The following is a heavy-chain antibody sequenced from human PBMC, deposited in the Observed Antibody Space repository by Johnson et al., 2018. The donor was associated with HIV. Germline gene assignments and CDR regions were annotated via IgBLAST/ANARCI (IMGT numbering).Heavy chain of an antibody. J-gene: IGHJ3*02. Sequence: VQLVESGGGLVQPGGSLRLSCAASGFTFSSYDMHWVRQATGKGLEWVSVIGSVGDTNYPDSVKGPFTISRDNAKNSLYLQMNSLRAEDTAVYYCARHRAAVLWFREGDTFDIWGQGTMVTVS. CDR1: GFTFSSYD. D-gene: IGHD3-10*01. CDR2: IGSVGDT. V-gene: IGHV3-13*01. CDR3: ARHRAAVLWFREGDTFDI.